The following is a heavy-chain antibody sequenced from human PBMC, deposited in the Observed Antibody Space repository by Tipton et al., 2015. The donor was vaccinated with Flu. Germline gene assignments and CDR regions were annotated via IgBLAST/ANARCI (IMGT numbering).Heavy chain of an antibody. CDR2: TYHGDGT. J-gene: IGHJ6*03. V-gene: IGHV3-66*01. CDR1: GFAVRNNY. D-gene: IGHD3-16*01. CDR3: AGGQLVRLHSYFYMDV. Sequence: SLRLSCATSGFAVRNNYMSWVRQAPGRGLEWVSVTYHGDGTHYADSVKGRFTISRDTSKNILYLQMTTLRVEDTAVYYCAGGQLVRLHSYFYMDVWGKGTTVTVSS.